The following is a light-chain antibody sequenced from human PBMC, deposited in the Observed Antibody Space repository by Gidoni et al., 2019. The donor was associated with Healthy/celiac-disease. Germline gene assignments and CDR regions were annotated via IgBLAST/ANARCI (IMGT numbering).Light chain of an antibody. CDR2: GNS. J-gene: IGLJ2*01. Sequence: SVLKQPPSVSGAPGQRVTNPCTGSSSYSGAVYDVHWYQQLPGTAPKLLIYGNSNRPSGVPDRFSGSKSGTSASLAITVLQAEDEADYYCQSYDSILSGVVFGGGTKLTVL. CDR3: QSYDSILSGVV. V-gene: IGLV1-40*01. CDR1: SSYSGAVYD.